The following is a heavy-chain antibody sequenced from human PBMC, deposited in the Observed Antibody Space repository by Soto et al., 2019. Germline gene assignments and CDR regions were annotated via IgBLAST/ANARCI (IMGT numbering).Heavy chain of an antibody. V-gene: IGHV4-34*01. Sequence: KPSETLSLTCAVYGGSFSGYYWSWTRQPPGKGLEWIGEINHSGSTNYNPSLKSRVTISVDTSKNQFSLKLSSVTAADTAVYYCARDRRGYSYGYPPYYYYYGMDVWGQGTTVT. D-gene: IGHD5-18*01. CDR3: ARDRRGYSYGYPPYYYYYGMDV. CDR1: GGSFSGYY. CDR2: INHSGST. J-gene: IGHJ6*02.